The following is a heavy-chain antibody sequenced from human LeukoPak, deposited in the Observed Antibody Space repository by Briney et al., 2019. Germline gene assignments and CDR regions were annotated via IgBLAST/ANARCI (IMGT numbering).Heavy chain of an antibody. V-gene: IGHV3-23*01. CDR3: ARGRYCSGGSCSGSYFDY. J-gene: IGHJ4*02. CDR2: ISGGGGNT. CDR1: GFTLSNYA. Sequence: GGSLRLSCAASGFTLSNYAMSWVRQAPGKGLEWVSGISGGGGNTYYGDSVKGQFTISRDNSKNTLYLQMDSLRADDTAVYYCARGRYCSGGSCSGSYFDYWGQGTLVTVSS. D-gene: IGHD2-15*01.